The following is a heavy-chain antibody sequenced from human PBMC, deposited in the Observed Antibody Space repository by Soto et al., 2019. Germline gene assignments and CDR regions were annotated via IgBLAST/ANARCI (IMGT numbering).Heavy chain of an antibody. D-gene: IGHD2-15*01. CDR2: ISSRSDTL. CDR3: ARDWDIVILSVPIPNYNYGMDV. V-gene: IGHV3-48*02. J-gene: IGHJ6*02. Sequence: GSLRLSCEGSGFTFSAYAMNWVRQAPGKGLEWVSYISSRSDTLYYADSVKGRFTISRDNAKNSVYLQVNNLRDEDTAVYYCARDWDIVILSVPIPNYNYGMDVWGQGTTVTVSS. CDR1: GFTFSAYA.